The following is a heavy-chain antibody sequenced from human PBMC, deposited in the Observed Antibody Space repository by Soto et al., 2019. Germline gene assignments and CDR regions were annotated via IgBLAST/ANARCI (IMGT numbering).Heavy chain of an antibody. J-gene: IGHJ6*03. CDR2: INPSGGST. CDR1: GYTFTSYY. D-gene: IGHD3-10*01. CDR3: ARDKNGSGSSNYYMDV. Sequence: GASVKVSCKASGYTFTSYYMHWVRQAPGQGLEWMGIINPSGGSTSYAQKFQGRVTMTRDTSTSTVYMELSSLRSEDTAVYYCARDKNGSGSSNYYMDVWGKGTTVTVSS. V-gene: IGHV1-46*03.